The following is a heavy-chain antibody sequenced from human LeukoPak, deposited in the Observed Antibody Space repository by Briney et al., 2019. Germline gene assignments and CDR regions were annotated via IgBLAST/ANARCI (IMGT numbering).Heavy chain of an antibody. CDR1: GVPISIYH. CDR2: ISYSGET. CDR3: ASATNETFFDY. Sequence: PSETLSLTCNVAGVPISIYHWSWIRQAPGKGLEWIGYISYSGETNYNPSLKSRVTISQDTSTNQFTLKLTSVTAADTAIYYCASATNETFFDYWGQGTLVTVSS. D-gene: IGHD5-24*01. J-gene: IGHJ4*02. V-gene: IGHV4-59*01.